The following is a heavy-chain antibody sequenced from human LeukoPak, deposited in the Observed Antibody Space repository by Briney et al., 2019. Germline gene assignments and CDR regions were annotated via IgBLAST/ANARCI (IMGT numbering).Heavy chain of an antibody. CDR2: ISSSGSTI. J-gene: IGHJ4*02. V-gene: IGHV3-11*01. CDR3: ARDYYDSSGYYSGSDY. D-gene: IGHD3-22*01. Sequence: PGGSLRLSCAASGFTFTSYSMNWIRQAPGKGLEWVSYISSSGSTIYYADSVKGRFTISRDNAKNSLYLQMNSLRAEDTAVYYCARDYYDSSGYYSGSDYWGQGTLVTVSS. CDR1: GFTFTSYS.